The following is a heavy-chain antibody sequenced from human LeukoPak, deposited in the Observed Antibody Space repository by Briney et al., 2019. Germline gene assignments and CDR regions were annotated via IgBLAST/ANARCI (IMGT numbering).Heavy chain of an antibody. Sequence: EPSETLSLTCAVYGGSFSGYYWSWIRQPPGKGLEWIGEINHSGSTNYNPSLKSRVTISVDTSKNQFSLKLSSVTAADTAVYYCARGPYVYTYYYDSSGSVDYWGQGTLVTVSS. V-gene: IGHV4-34*01. J-gene: IGHJ4*02. CDR3: ARGPYVYTYYYDSSGSVDY. D-gene: IGHD3-22*01. CDR2: INHSGST. CDR1: GGSFSGYY.